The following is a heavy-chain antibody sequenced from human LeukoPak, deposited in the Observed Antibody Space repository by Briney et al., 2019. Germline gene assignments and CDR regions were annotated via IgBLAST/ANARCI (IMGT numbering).Heavy chain of an antibody. CDR3: ARESSSGYYYVDYYYYYMDV. D-gene: IGHD3-22*01. CDR2: ISAYNGNT. J-gene: IGHJ6*03. CDR1: GYTFTSYG. V-gene: IGHV1-18*01. Sequence: ASVKVSCKASGYTFTSYGISWVRQAPGQGLEWMGWISAYNGNTNYAQKLQGRVTMTTDTSTSTAYMELRSLRSDDTAVYYCARESSSGYYYVDYYYYYMDVWGKGTTVTVSS.